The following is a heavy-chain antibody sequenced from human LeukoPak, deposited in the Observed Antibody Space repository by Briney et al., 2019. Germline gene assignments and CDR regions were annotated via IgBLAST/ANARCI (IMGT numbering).Heavy chain of an antibody. J-gene: IGHJ4*02. V-gene: IGHV3-15*01. CDR2: IKSKTGGGTT. Sequence: GGSLRLSCAASGFTFSDAWMSWVRQAPGKGLEWVGRIKSKTGGGTTDYAAPVKGRFTISRDDSKNTLYLQMNSLKTEDTAVYYCTTESMIVVVRHDYWGQGTLVTVSS. CDR3: TTESMIVVVRHDY. CDR1: GFTFSDAW. D-gene: IGHD3-22*01.